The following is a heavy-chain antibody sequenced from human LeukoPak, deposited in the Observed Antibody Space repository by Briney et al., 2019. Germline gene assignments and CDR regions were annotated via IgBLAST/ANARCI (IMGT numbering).Heavy chain of an antibody. V-gene: IGHV4-34*01. Sequence: WETLSLTCAVYGGSLSGYYWSWIRQPPGKGLEWIGKINHSGSTNYNPSLKSRVTISVDTSKNQFSLKLSSVTAADTAVYYCARGRGSAYYYGSGSRYFDYWGQGTLVTVSS. CDR1: GGSLSGYY. CDR3: ARGRGSAYYYGSGSRYFDY. J-gene: IGHJ4*02. CDR2: INHSGST. D-gene: IGHD3-10*01.